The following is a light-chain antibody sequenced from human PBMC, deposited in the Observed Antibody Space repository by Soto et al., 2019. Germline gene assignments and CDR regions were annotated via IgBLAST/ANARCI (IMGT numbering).Light chain of an antibody. Sequence: QSVLTQPPSVSAAPRQRVTISCSGSSFNVGGNGVNWYQQLPGKAPKLLIYYDDLLPSGVSDRFSGSKSGTSASLAISGLQSEDEGDYYCAAWDDSLHGVVFGGGTKLTVL. CDR1: SFNVGGNG. CDR2: YDD. CDR3: AAWDDSLHGVV. J-gene: IGLJ2*01. V-gene: IGLV1-36*01.